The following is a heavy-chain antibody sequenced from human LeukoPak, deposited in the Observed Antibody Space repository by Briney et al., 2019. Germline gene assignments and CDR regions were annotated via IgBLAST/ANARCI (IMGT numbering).Heavy chain of an antibody. D-gene: IGHD4-17*01. Sequence: GGSLRLSCAASGFTFTFYSMNWVRQAPGKGLEWISSISSLGRSYKYYADSVKGRFTISRDDAKNSLYLQMNSLRADDTAVYYCVRPSIVDYGDCGYWGQGTLVTVSS. J-gene: IGHJ4*02. CDR3: VRPSIVDYGDCGY. CDR2: ISSLGRSYK. CDR1: GFTFTFYS. V-gene: IGHV3-21*01.